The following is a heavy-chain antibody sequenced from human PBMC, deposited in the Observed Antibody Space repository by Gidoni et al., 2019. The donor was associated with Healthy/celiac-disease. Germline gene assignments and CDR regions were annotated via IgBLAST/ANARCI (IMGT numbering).Heavy chain of an antibody. Sequence: QVQLQESGAGRVKPSQTLSLTCTVSGGSISSGSYYWSWIRQPAGKGLEWIGRIYTSGSTNYNPSLKSRVTISVDTSKNQFSLKLSSVTAADTAVYYCARAAGDWGQGTLVTVSS. V-gene: IGHV4-61*02. J-gene: IGHJ4*02. CDR2: IYTSGST. CDR1: GGSISSGSYY. CDR3: ARAAGD.